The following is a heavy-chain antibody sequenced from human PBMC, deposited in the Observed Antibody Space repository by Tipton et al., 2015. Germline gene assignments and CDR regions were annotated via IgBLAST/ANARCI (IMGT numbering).Heavy chain of an antibody. Sequence: TLSLICTVSGVSISNYYWTWIRLLPGKGLEFIGYIDYIGGSSYNPSLKSRVTISRDTSKNQISLKVPSATAADTAVYYCARRVSANWFDLWGQGTLVTVSS. D-gene: IGHD2/OR15-2a*01. V-gene: IGHV4-59*01. CDR1: GVSISNYY. CDR2: IDYIGGS. J-gene: IGHJ5*02. CDR3: ARRVSANWFDL.